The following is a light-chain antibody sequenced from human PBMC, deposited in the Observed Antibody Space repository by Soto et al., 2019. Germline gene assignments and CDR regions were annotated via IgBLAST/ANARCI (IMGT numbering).Light chain of an antibody. J-gene: IGLJ1*01. V-gene: IGLV2-8*01. CDR3: SSYAGSNEGV. CDR2: EVS. Sequence: QSVLTQPPSASGSPGQSVTISCTGTSSDVGGYNYVSWYQQYPGKAPKLMIYEVSKRPSGVPDRFSGSKSGNTASLTVSGLQAEDEADYYCSSYAGSNEGVFGTGTKVTVL. CDR1: SSDVGGYNY.